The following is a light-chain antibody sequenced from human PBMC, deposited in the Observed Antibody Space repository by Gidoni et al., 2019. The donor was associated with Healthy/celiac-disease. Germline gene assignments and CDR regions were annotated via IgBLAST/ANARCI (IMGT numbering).Light chain of an antibody. V-gene: IGLV3-1*01. CDR1: KLGDKY. J-gene: IGLJ2*01. CDR2: QDS. Sequence: SYELTQPPPVSVSPGQTASITCSGDKLGDKYACWYQQKPGQSPVLVIYQDSKRPSGIPERFSGSNSGNTATLTISGTQAMDEADYYCQAWDSSTAWEVFGGGTKLTVL. CDR3: QAWDSSTAWEV.